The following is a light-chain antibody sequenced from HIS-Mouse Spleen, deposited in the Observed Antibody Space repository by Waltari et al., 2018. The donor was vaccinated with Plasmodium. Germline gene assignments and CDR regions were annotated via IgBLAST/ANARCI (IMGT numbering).Light chain of an antibody. CDR1: QRVSSN. V-gene: IGKV3-15*01. CDR2: GAS. CDR3: QQYNNWSFT. Sequence: ELVMTQSPATLSVSPGERATLSCRASQRVSSNLAWYQQKPGQAPRPLIYGASTRATGIPARFSGSGSGTEFTLTISSLQSEDFAVYYCQQYNNWSFTFGPGTKVDIK. J-gene: IGKJ3*01.